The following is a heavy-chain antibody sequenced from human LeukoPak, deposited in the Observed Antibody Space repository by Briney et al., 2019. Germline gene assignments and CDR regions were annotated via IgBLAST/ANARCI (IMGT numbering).Heavy chain of an antibody. CDR3: AKAHSGSYQSDAFDI. CDR2: ISGSGGST. D-gene: IGHD1-26*01. J-gene: IGHJ3*02. Sequence: GGSLRLSRAASGFTFSSYAMSWVRQAPGKGLEWVSAISGSGGSTYYADSVKGRFTISRDNSKNTLYLQMNSLRAEDTAVYYCAKAHSGSYQSDAFDIWGQGTMVTVSS. CDR1: GFTFSSYA. V-gene: IGHV3-23*01.